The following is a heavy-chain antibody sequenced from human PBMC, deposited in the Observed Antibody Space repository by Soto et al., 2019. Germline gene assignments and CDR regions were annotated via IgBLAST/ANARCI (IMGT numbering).Heavy chain of an antibody. Sequence: RASVKVSCKASGYTFTGYYMHWVRQAPGQGLEWMGWINPNSGGTNYAQKFQGWVTMTRDTSISTAYMELSRLRSDDTAVYYCARSPLVEGRRTGTSYLTYNWFDPWGQGTLVTVSS. CDR1: GYTFTGYY. CDR3: ARSPLVEGRRTGTSYLTYNWFDP. V-gene: IGHV1-2*04. D-gene: IGHD1-7*01. CDR2: INPNSGGT. J-gene: IGHJ5*02.